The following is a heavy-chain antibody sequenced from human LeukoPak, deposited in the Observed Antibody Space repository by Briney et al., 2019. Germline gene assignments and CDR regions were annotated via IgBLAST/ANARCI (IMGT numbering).Heavy chain of an antibody. CDR2: IRSKTHGVTT. CDR1: GFTFGDSA. V-gene: IGHV3-49*03. CDR3: TRAGRYCSGGSCYSFY. Sequence: PGGSLRLSCTASGFTFGDSAMSWFRQAPGGRLERVGFIRSKTHGVTTENAASVKGKFTISRDDSKSIAYLQMDSLKTEDTAVYYCTRAGRYCSGGSCYSFYWGQGILVTVSS. J-gene: IGHJ4*02. D-gene: IGHD2-15*01.